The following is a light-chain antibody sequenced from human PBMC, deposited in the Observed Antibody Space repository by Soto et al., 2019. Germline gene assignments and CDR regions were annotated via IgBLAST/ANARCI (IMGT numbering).Light chain of an antibody. CDR1: QRISSRY. J-gene: IGKJ2*01. Sequence: EIVLTQSPGTLSLSPGERATLSCRASQRISSRYLAWYQQKPGQAPRLLIYGASSRATGIPDRFSGSGSGTDFTLSIIRLEPEDFSVYYCQQYGSSPYTFGQGTKLEIK. CDR2: GAS. CDR3: QQYGSSPYT. V-gene: IGKV3-20*01.